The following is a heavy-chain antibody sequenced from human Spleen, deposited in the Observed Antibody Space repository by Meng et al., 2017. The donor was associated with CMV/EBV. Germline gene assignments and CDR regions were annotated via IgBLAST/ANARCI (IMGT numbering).Heavy chain of an antibody. D-gene: IGHD3-22*01. Sequence: GESLKISCAASGFTFSSYSMNWVRQAPGKGLEWVSYISSSSSTIYYADSVKGRFTISRDNSNNTFYLQMNSLRAEDTAVYYCAKIKTITMIVVPGFDIWGQGTMVTVSS. CDR1: GFTFSSYS. CDR2: ISSSSSTI. J-gene: IGHJ3*02. CDR3: AKIKTITMIVVPGFDI. V-gene: IGHV3-48*01.